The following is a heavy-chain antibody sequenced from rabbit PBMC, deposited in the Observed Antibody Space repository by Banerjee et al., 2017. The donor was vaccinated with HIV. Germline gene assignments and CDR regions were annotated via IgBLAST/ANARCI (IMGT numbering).Heavy chain of an antibody. V-gene: IGHV1S43*01. J-gene: IGHJ6*01. CDR1: GIDFSSYYY. Sequence: QQQLEESGGGLVKPGGTLTLTCKASGIDFSSYYYMCWVRQAPGKGLELIACIYTSSGSTWYASWVNGRFTISRSTSLTSVDLKMTSLTVADTDSYFCARWVNGMDLWGPGTLVTVS. CDR2: IYTSSGST. D-gene: IGHD3-1*01. CDR3: ARWVNGMDL.